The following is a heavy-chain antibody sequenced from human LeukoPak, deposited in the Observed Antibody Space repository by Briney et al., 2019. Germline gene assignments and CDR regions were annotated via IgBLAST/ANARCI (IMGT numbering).Heavy chain of an antibody. V-gene: IGHV3-64*01. D-gene: IGHD3-22*01. J-gene: IGHJ4*02. CDR2: ISSNGGST. Sequence: GGSLRLSCAASGFTFSSYAMHWVRQAPGKGLEYVSAISSNGGSTYYANSVKGRFTISRDNSKNTLYLQMNSLRAEDTAVYYCAKGRYYYDSSGYYYFDYWGQGTLVTVSS. CDR1: GFTFSSYA. CDR3: AKGRYYYDSSGYYYFDY.